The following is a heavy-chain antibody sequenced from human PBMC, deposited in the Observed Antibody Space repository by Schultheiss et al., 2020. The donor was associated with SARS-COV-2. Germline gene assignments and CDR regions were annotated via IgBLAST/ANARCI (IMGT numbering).Heavy chain of an antibody. CDR2: ISGSGGST. V-gene: IGHV3-23*01. Sequence: GGSLRLSCAASGFTCSSYAMSWVRQAPGKGLEWVSGISGSGGSTYYAGSTKCRFTLSRDNTKNTVDLQMNSLRAEDTAVYYCARDSFGYGGEASDFWGQGTLVTVSS. CDR1: GFTCSSYA. CDR3: ARDSFGYGGEASDF. J-gene: IGHJ4*02. D-gene: IGHD4-23*01.